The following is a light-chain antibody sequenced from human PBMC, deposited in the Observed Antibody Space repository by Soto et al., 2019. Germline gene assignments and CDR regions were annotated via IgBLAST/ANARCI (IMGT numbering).Light chain of an antibody. Sequence: QAVVTQPRSVSGSPGQSVTISCTGTSSDVGHYNYVSWYQHHPGKAPKLMIYDVIKRPSGVPDRFSGSKSGNTASLTISGLQAEDEADYYCCSYAGTYTHWVFGGGTKLTVL. CDR3: CSYAGTYTHWV. J-gene: IGLJ3*02. V-gene: IGLV2-11*01. CDR2: DVI. CDR1: SSDVGHYNY.